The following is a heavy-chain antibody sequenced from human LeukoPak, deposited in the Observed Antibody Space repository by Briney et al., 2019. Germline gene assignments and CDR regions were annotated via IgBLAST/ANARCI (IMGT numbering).Heavy chain of an antibody. V-gene: IGHV1-2*02. CDR2: INPNSGGT. CDR1: GYTFTGYY. Sequence: ASVKVSCKASGYTFTGYYMHWVRQAPGQGLEWMGWINPNSGGTNYAQKFQGRVTMTRDTSISTAYMELSRLRSDDTAVYYCARGLTVDYYYYMDVWGKGTTVTVSS. J-gene: IGHJ6*03. CDR3: ARGLTVDYYYYMDV. D-gene: IGHD4-23*01.